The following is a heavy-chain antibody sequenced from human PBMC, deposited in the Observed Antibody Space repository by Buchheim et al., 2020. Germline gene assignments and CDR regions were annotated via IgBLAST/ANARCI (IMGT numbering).Heavy chain of an antibody. CDR3: ASLKLGGNLDY. CDR2: LHYGGTN. Sequence: QMQLRESGPRLVKPSETLSLICSVSGDSIRTYFWSWIRQSPGRGLEWIGHLHYGGTNDYNPSLKSRVTISVDTSKSQFSLKLNSVTAADTAIYYCASLKLGGNLDYWGQGT. D-gene: IGHD7-27*01. J-gene: IGHJ4*02. CDR1: GDSIRTYF. V-gene: IGHV4-59*01.